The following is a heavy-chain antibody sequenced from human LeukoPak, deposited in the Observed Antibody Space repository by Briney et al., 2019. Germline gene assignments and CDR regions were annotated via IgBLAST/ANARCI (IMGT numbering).Heavy chain of an antibody. D-gene: IGHD6-19*01. J-gene: IGHJ4*02. CDR2: IYYSGST. V-gene: IGHV4-39*07. Sequence: PSETLSLTCTVSGGSISSSSYYWGWIRQPPGKGLEWIGSIYYSGSTYYNPSLKSRVTISVDTSKNQFSLKLSSVTAADTAVYYCARSQSYIAVAGRVGVAVSGIRYWGQGTLVTVSS. CDR1: GGSISSSSYY. CDR3: ARSQSYIAVAGRVGVAVSGIRY.